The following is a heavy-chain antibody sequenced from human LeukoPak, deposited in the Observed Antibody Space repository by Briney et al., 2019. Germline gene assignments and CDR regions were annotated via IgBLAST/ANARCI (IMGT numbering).Heavy chain of an antibody. D-gene: IGHD4/OR15-4a*01. CDR1: GFTFSSFA. J-gene: IGHJ4*02. CDR3: AKDQGNDYGDQLHY. Sequence: PGGSLRLSCAASGFTFSSFAMSWVRQAPGSGLEWVSAIHGSGDRTYYADSVKGRFTISRDRSSVFLQMNGLRAEDTAVYSCAKDQGNDYGDQLHYWGQGTLVTVPS. V-gene: IGHV3-23*01. CDR2: IHGSGDRT.